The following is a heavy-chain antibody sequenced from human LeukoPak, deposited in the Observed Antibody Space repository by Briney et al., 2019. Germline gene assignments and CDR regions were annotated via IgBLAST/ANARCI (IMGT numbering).Heavy chain of an antibody. V-gene: IGHV3-21*01. D-gene: IGHD6-13*01. CDR2: ISSSSSYI. CDR1: GFTFSSYS. Sequence: PGGSLRLSCAAYGFTFSSYSMNWVRQAPGKGLEWVSSISSSSSYIYYADSVKGRFTISRDNAKNSLYLQMNSLRAEDTAVYYCAREARMLESSRGSWFDPWGQGTLVTVSS. J-gene: IGHJ5*02. CDR3: AREARMLESSRGSWFDP.